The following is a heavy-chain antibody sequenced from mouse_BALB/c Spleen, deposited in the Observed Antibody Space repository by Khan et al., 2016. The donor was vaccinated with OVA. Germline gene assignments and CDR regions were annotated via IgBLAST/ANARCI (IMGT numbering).Heavy chain of an antibody. J-gene: IGHJ1*01. CDR2: IWTGGGT. CDR1: GFSLTSYD. Sequence: QVQLKESGPGLVAPSQSLSITCTVSGFSLTSYDISWIRQPPGKGLEWLGVIWTGGGTNYNSAFMSRLSISKDHSKSPVFLKMNSLQNDDTAMYYVVKRGNYYGSVYWYFDVWGAGTTVTVSS. CDR3: VKRGNYYGSVYWYFDV. D-gene: IGHD1-1*01. V-gene: IGHV2-9-2*01.